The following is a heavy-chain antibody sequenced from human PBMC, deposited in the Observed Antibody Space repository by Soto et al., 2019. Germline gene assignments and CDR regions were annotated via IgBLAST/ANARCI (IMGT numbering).Heavy chain of an antibody. J-gene: IGHJ5*02. Sequence: PGESLKISCKGSEDTFSSYWIAWVRQLPGKGMECMGIIYPDDSDTSYSPSFQGQVTISVDKSITTAYLHWSRLKASDTASHYCGRGRGGGSHMWFDPWGQGTKVTVSS. CDR1: EDTFSSYW. V-gene: IGHV5-51*01. D-gene: IGHD2-15*01. CDR2: IYPDDSDT. CDR3: GRGRGGGSHMWFDP.